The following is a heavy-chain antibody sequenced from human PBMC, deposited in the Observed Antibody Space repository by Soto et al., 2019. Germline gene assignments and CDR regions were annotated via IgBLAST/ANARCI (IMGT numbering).Heavy chain of an antibody. Sequence: EVQLVESGGGVVRPGGSLRLSCAASGFTFDDYGMSWVRQAPGKGLEWVSGINWNGGSTGYADSVKGRFTISRDNAKNSLYLQMNSLRAEDTALYYCARDGTYYYDSSGYSEALPLDYWGQGTLVTVAS. CDR3: ARDGTYYYDSSGYSEALPLDY. J-gene: IGHJ4*02. D-gene: IGHD3-22*01. V-gene: IGHV3-20*04. CDR1: GFTFDDYG. CDR2: INWNGGST.